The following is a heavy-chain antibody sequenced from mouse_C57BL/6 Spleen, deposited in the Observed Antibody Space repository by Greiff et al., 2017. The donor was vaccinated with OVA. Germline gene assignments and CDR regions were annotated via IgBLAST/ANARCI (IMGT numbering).Heavy chain of an antibody. CDR3: KRYGSSLYYFDY. CDR1: GYTFTDYE. Sequence: QVQLQQSGAELVRPGASVTLSCKASGYTFTDYEMHWVKQTPVHGLEWIGAIDPETGGTAYNQKFKGKAILTADKSSSTAYMELRSLTSEDSAVYYCKRYGSSLYYFDYWGQGTTLTVSS. J-gene: IGHJ2*01. D-gene: IGHD1-1*01. V-gene: IGHV1-15*01. CDR2: IDPETGGT.